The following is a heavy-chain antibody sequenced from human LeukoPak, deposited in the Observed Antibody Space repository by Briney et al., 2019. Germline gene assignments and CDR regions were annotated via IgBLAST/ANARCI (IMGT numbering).Heavy chain of an antibody. CDR3: ARARQLRWFDP. CDR2: INHSGST. D-gene: IGHD6-6*01. Sequence: PSETLSLTCAVYGGSFSGYYWSWIRQPPGKGLEWIGEINHSGSTNYNPSLESRVTISVDTSKNQFSLKLSSVTAADTAVYYCARARQLRWFDPWGQGTLVTVSS. V-gene: IGHV4-34*01. J-gene: IGHJ5*02. CDR1: GGSFSGYY.